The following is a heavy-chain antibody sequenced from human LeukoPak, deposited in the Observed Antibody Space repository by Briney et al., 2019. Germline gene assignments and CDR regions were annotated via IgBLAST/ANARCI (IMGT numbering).Heavy chain of an antibody. J-gene: IGHJ4*02. D-gene: IGHD6-6*01. V-gene: IGHV1-69*04. CDR1: GGTFSSYA. Sequence: SVKVSCKASGGTFSSYAISWVRQAPGQGLEWMGRIIPILGIANYAQKFQGRVTITADKSTSTAYMELSSLRSEDTAVYYCARDHKGLRAYSSSRPFDYWGQGTLVTVSS. CDR3: ARDHKGLRAYSSSRPFDY. CDR2: IIPILGIA.